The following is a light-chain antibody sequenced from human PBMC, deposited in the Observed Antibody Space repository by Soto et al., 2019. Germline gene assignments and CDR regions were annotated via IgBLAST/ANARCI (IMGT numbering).Light chain of an antibody. J-gene: IGLJ1*01. CDR3: SSYTASSTYV. Sequence: QSALTQPASVSGSPGQSITISCTGTSSDVGGYNYVSWYQHHPGKAPKLMIFDVSNRPSGVSNRFSGSKSGNTASLTISGLQAEDEADYDCSSYTASSTYVFGTGTKLTVL. CDR2: DVS. CDR1: SSDVGGYNY. V-gene: IGLV2-14*03.